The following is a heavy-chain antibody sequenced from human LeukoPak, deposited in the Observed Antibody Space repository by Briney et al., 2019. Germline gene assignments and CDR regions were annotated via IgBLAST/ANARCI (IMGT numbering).Heavy chain of an antibody. D-gene: IGHD3-10*01. J-gene: IGHJ4*02. CDR2: IKQDGSEK. V-gene: IGHV3-7*01. Sequence: GGSLILSCAASGFTFSSYWMSWVRQAPGKGLEWVANIKQDGSEKYYVDSVKGRFTISRDNAKNSLYLQMNSLRAEDTAVYYCARHSGSGSYYFDYWGQGTLVTVSS. CDR1: GFTFSSYW. CDR3: ARHSGSGSYYFDY.